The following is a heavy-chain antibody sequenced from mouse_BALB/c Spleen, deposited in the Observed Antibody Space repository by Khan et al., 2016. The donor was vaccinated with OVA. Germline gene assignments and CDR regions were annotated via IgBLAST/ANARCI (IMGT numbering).Heavy chain of an antibody. D-gene: IGHD4-1*01. CDR1: GYTFTNYG. J-gene: IGHJ4*01. Sequence: QIQLVQSGPELKKPGETVKISCKASGYTFTNYGMNWVKQAPGKGLKWMGWINTYTGEPTYADDFKGRFACSLETSASTAYLQINNLKNEDTATYFCARGELGVDAMDYWGQGTSVTVSS. CDR2: INTYTGEP. CDR3: ARGELGVDAMDY. V-gene: IGHV9-3-1*01.